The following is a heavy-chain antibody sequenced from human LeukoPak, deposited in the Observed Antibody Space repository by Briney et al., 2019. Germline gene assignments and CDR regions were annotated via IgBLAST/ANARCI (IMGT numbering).Heavy chain of an antibody. CDR3: ARRNPSISYGGNALTGWFNP. CDR2: IIPIFGTA. V-gene: IGHV1-69*13. CDR1: GGTFSSYA. J-gene: IGHJ5*02. D-gene: IGHD4-23*01. Sequence: SVKVSCKASGGTFSSYAISWVRQAPGQGLEWMGGIIPIFGTANYAQKFQGRVTITADESTSTAYMELSSLRSEDTAVYYCARRNPSISYGGNALTGWFNPWGQGTLVTVSS.